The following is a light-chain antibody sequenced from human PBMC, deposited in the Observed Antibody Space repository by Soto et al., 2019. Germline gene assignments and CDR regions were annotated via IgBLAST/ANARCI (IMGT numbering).Light chain of an antibody. V-gene: IGKV3-15*01. CDR1: QSVSSD. CDR2: DTS. CDR3: QQYNKWPLT. Sequence: EIVMTQSPATLSVSPGERATLSCRASQSVSSDLVWYQQTAGQAPRLLIYDTSTRATGIPARFSGSGSGTEFTLTISSLQSEDSAVYHCQQYNKWPLTFGGGTKVEIK. J-gene: IGKJ4*01.